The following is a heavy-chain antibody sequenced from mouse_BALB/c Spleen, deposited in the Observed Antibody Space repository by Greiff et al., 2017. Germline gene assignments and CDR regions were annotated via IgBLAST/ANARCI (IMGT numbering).Heavy chain of an antibody. CDR3: ARDGSLHFDY. CDR1: GYTFTSYW. J-gene: IGHJ2*01. D-gene: IGHD2-3*01. V-gene: IGHV1S81*02. CDR2: INPSNGRT. Sequence: VQLQQPGAELVKPGASVKLSCKASGYTFTSYWMHWVKQRPGQGLEWIGEINPSNGRTNYNEKFKSKATLTVDKSSSTAYMQLSSLTSEDSAVYYCARDGSLHFDYWGQGTTLTVSS.